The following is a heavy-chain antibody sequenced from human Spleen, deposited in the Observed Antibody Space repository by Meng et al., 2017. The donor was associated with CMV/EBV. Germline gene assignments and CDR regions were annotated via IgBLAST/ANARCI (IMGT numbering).Heavy chain of an antibody. CDR2: IYSGGSTT. V-gene: IGHV3-23*03. D-gene: IGHD6-13*01. Sequence: GESLKISCAASGFTFSSYAMSWVRQAPGKGLEWVSVIYSGGSTTYYADSVKGRFTISRDNSKNTLYLQMNSLRAEDTAVYYCAKIPYSSSPFYFDYWGQGTLVTVSS. J-gene: IGHJ4*02. CDR3: AKIPYSSSPFYFDY. CDR1: GFTFSSYA.